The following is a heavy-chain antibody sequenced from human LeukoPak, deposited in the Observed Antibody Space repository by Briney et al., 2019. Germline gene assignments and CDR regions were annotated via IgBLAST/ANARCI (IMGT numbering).Heavy chain of an antibody. J-gene: IGHJ2*01. V-gene: IGHV4-59*12. Sequence: SETLSLTCTVSGGSISSYYWSWIRQPPGKGLEWIGYIYYSGSTNYNPSLKSRVTISVDTSKNQFSLKLSSVTAADTAVYYCATNTWGWYFDLWGRGTLVTVSS. CDR3: ATNTWGWYFDL. CDR2: IYYSGST. CDR1: GGSISSYY. D-gene: IGHD7-27*01.